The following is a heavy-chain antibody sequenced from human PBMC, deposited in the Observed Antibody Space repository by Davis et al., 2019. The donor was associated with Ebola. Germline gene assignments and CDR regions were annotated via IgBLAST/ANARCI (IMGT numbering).Heavy chain of an antibody. D-gene: IGHD3-22*01. J-gene: IGHJ4*02. Sequence: ASVQVSCKASGYTFTGYYMHWVRQAPGQGLEWMGWINPNSGGTNYAQKFQGRVTVTRDTSISTAYMELSRLRSDDTAVYYCARGYYYDSSGYPDYWGQGTLVIVSS. CDR1: GYTFTGYY. CDR3: ARGYYYDSSGYPDY. CDR2: INPNSGGT. V-gene: IGHV1-2*02.